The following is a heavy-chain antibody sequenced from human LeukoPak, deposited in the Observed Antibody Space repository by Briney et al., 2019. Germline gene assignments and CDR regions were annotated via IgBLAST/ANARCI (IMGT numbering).Heavy chain of an antibody. CDR2: INSDGRTT. V-gene: IGHV3-74*03. J-gene: IGHJ3*02. CDR1: GITFNTYW. Sequence: PGGSLRLSCAASGITFNTYWLHWVRQVPEKGLVWLSGINSDGRTTKYADSVKGRFIISRDNAKNTLYLQMSSLRAEDTAVYYCATGIGGGYYLGDAFDIWGQGTMVTVSS. D-gene: IGHD3-3*01. CDR3: ATGIGGGYYLGDAFDI.